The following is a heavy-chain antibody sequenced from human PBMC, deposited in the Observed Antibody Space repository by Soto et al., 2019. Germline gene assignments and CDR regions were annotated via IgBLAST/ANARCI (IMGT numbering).Heavy chain of an antibody. D-gene: IGHD3-3*01. Sequence: QVQLVQSGAEVKKPGSSVKVSCKASADTFSSYAFSWVRQAPGQGLEWMGGSIPFFHAANYAQRFQGRVTITADESKSTVYKGLSSLRSEDTALYYCARDLITNYHYYGMDVWGQGTTVTVSS. CDR1: ADTFSSYA. CDR3: ARDLITNYHYYGMDV. V-gene: IGHV1-69*01. CDR2: SIPFFHAA. J-gene: IGHJ6*02.